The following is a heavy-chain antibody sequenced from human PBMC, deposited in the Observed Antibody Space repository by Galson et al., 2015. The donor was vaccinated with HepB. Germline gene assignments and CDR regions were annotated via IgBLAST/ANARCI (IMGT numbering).Heavy chain of an antibody. CDR3: ARDHYYSYQYYYYMDV. Sequence: SLRLSCAASGFTFSSYSMNWVRQAPGKGLEWVSYISSSSSTIYYADSVKGRFTISRDNAKNSLYLQMNSLRAEDTAVYYCARDHYYSYQYYYYMDVWGKGTTVTVSS. CDR1: GFTFSSYS. J-gene: IGHJ6*03. V-gene: IGHV3-48*01. D-gene: IGHD5-18*01. CDR2: ISSSSSTI.